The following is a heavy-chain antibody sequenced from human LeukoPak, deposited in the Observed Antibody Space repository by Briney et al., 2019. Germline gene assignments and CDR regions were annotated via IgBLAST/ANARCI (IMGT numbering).Heavy chain of an antibody. D-gene: IGHD2-21*01. CDR3: AKKVITYYYGMDV. CDR1: GFTFSNYA. CDR2: ISGSGGAT. Sequence: SGGSLRLSCAASGFTFSNYAMSWVRQAPGKGLEWVSGISGSGGATYYADSVKGRFTISRDNSKNTLYLQMSGLRAEDTAVYYCAKKVITYYYGMDVWGQGTTVTVSS. V-gene: IGHV3-23*01. J-gene: IGHJ6*02.